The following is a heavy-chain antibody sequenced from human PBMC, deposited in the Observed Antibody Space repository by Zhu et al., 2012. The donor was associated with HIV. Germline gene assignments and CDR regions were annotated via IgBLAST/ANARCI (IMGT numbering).Heavy chain of an antibody. D-gene: IGHD1-1*01. V-gene: IGHV4-59*11. CDR2: MYSSGST. CDR1: GGSMSSHY. CDR3: ARSVKGQLVFDS. Sequence: QVQLQESGPGLVKPSETLSLTCTVSGGSMSSHYWNWVRQPPGKGLQWIGYMYSSGSTKYNFSLKSRVAISLDTSNNQFSLTPSSVTTADTAVYYCARSVKGQLVFDSWGQGALVTVSS. J-gene: IGHJ4*02.